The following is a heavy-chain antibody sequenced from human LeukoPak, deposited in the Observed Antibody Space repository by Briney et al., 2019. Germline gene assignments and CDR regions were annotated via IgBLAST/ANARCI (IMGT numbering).Heavy chain of an antibody. CDR2: ISSDGGST. CDR3: ARDPAVVWELRYYFYGLDV. CDR1: GFTFSSYW. D-gene: IGHD1-26*01. Sequence: PGGSLRLSCAASGFTFSSYWMHWVRHAPGKGLVWVSPISSDGGSTTYADSVKGRFTISRDNAKNTLYLQMNSLRAEDTAVYSCARDPAVVWELRYYFYGLDVWGQGTTVTVSS. V-gene: IGHV3-74*01. J-gene: IGHJ6*02.